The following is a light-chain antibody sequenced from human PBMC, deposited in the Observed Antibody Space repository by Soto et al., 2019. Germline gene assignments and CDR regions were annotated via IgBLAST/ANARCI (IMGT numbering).Light chain of an antibody. Sequence: EIVLTQSPGTLSLSPGERATLSCRASQSISSSYLAWYQQKPGQAPRLLIYGASSRATGIPDRFSGSGSGTDFTLTISRLEPEDVAVYYCQQYRSSPYAFGQGTRLEIK. CDR3: QQYRSSPYA. CDR2: GAS. J-gene: IGKJ2*01. V-gene: IGKV3-20*01. CDR1: QSISSSY.